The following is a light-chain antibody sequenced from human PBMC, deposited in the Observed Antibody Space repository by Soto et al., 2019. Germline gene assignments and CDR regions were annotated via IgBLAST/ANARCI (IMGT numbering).Light chain of an antibody. J-gene: IGLJ1*01. V-gene: IGLV1-40*01. Sequence: QSVLTQPPSVSGAPGQRVTISCTGSSSNIGAGYDAHWYQQVPGTAPKLLIYANFNRPSGVPDRFSGSKSGTSASLAITGLQAEDEADYYCQSHDNSLSGYVFGPGTKLTVL. CDR2: ANF. CDR1: SSNIGAGYD. CDR3: QSHDNSLSGYV.